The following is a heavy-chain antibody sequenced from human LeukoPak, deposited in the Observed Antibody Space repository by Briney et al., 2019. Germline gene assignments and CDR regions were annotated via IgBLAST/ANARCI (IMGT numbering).Heavy chain of an antibody. CDR1: GFTFSSYA. CDR2: ISGSGGST. CDR3: AKGQNLYYYYGMDV. Sequence: GGSLRLSCAASGFTFSSYAMSWVRQAPGKGLEWVSAISGSGGSTYYADSVKGRFTISRDNSKNTLYLRMNSLRAEDTAVYYCAKGQNLYYYYGMDVWGQGTTVTVSS. D-gene: IGHD1-14*01. J-gene: IGHJ6*02. V-gene: IGHV3-23*01.